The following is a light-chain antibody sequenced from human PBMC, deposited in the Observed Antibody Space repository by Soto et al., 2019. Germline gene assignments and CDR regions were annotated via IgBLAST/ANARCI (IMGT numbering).Light chain of an antibody. CDR2: GAS. CDR1: QSVSSSY. V-gene: IGKV3-20*01. CDR3: QQYGSSLGT. J-gene: IGKJ3*01. Sequence: EIVLTQSPGTLSLSPGERATLSCRASQSVSSSYLAWYQQKPGQAPRLLIYGASSRATGIPDRFSGSGYGTDFTLTISRLEPEDFAVYYCQQYGSSLGTFGPGAKVDIK.